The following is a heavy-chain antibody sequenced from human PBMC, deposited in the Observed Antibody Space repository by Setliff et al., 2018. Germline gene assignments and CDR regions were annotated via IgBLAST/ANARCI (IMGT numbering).Heavy chain of an antibody. J-gene: IGHJ4*01. CDR1: ESTFSSFG. CDR3: AKASLAYSFGYCFDS. CDR2: IRYDGSYE. V-gene: IGHV3-30*02. D-gene: IGHD5-18*01. Sequence: GGSLRLSCTASESTFSSFGMHWVRQAPGKGLEWVGFIRYDGSYEYYADSVQGRFTISRDNSKKTLFLHMNNLRPEDTALYYCAKASLAYSFGYCFDSWGQGALVTVSS.